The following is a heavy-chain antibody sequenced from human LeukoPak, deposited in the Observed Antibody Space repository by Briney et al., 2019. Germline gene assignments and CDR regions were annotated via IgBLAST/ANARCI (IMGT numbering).Heavy chain of an antibody. J-gene: IGHJ4*02. Sequence: PSETLSLTCAVSGGSISSSNWWSWVRQPPGKGLEWIGEIYHSGSTNYNPSLKSRVTISVDKSKNQFSLKLSSVTAADTAVYYCARVNYYGSGSSQYWGQGTLVTVSS. CDR2: IYHSGST. CDR1: GGSISSSNW. D-gene: IGHD3-10*01. V-gene: IGHV4-4*02. CDR3: ARVNYYGSGSSQY.